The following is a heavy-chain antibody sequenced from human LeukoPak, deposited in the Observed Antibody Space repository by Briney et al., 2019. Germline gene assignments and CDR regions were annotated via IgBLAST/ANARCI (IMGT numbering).Heavy chain of an antibody. CDR2: ISGSGGST. CDR3: VRGYSYGWFDP. J-gene: IGHJ5*02. D-gene: IGHD5-18*01. Sequence: GGSLRLSCAASGFTFSIYAMSWVRQAPGRGLEWVSTISGSGGSTHYAASVTGRFTISRDNSKNALNLQMNSLRAEDTVVYYCVRGYSYGWFDPWGKGTLVTVSS. V-gene: IGHV3-23*01. CDR1: GFTFSIYA.